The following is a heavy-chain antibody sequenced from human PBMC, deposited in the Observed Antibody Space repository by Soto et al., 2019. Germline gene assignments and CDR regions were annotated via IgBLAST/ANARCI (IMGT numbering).Heavy chain of an antibody. CDR2: ISSNGGST. Sequence: GGSLRLSCSASGFTFSSYAMHWVRQAPGKGLEYVSAISSNGGSTYYADSVKGRFTISRDNSKNTLYLQMSSLRAEDTAVYYYVRSIAANYFDYWGQGTLVTVSS. J-gene: IGHJ4*02. CDR1: GFTFSSYA. D-gene: IGHD6-6*01. V-gene: IGHV3-64D*08. CDR3: VRSIAANYFDY.